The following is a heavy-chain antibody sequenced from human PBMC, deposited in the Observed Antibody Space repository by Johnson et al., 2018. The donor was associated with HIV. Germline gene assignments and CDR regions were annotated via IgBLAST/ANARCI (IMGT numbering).Heavy chain of an antibody. J-gene: IGHJ3*02. V-gene: IGHV3-30*04. D-gene: IGHD5-18*01. CDR1: GFSFSNYA. CDR3: ARVEQQLWLRGAFDI. CDR2: ISYDGSNK. Sequence: QVQLVESGGGVVQPGRSLRLSCAASGFSFSNYAMHWVRQAPGKGLEWVAIISYDGSNKYYADSVKGRFTISRDNSKNTLYLQMNSLRAEDTAVYYCARVEQQLWLRGAFDIWGQGTMVTVSS.